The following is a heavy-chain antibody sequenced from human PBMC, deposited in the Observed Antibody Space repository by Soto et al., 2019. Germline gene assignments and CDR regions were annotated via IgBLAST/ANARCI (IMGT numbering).Heavy chain of an antibody. CDR3: ARGNAGYYGDYGYFDY. V-gene: IGHV4-61*01. CDR2: IYYSGST. Sequence: PSETLSLTCTVSGGSVSSGSYYWSWIRQPPGKGLEWIGYIYYSGSTNYNPSLKSRVTISVDTSKNQFSLKLSSVTAADTAVYYCARGNAGYYGDYGYFDYWRQRTLVTVSS. D-gene: IGHD4-17*01. J-gene: IGHJ4*02. CDR1: GGSVSSGSYY.